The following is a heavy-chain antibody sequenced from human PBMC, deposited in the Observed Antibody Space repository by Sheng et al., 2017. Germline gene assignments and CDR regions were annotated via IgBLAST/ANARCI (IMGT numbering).Heavy chain of an antibody. J-gene: IGHJ5*02. CDR3: ARYGGWGAYSYASGGWFDP. Sequence: QLQLQESGPGLVKPSETLSLTCTVSGGSISSSSYYWGWIRQPPGKGLEWIGSIYYSGSTYYNPSLKSRVTISVDTSKNQFSLKLSSVTAADTAVYYCARYGGWGAYSYASGGWFDPWGQGTLVTVSS. CDR2: IYYSGST. CDR1: GGSISSSSYY. V-gene: IGHV4-39*01. D-gene: IGHD5-18*01.